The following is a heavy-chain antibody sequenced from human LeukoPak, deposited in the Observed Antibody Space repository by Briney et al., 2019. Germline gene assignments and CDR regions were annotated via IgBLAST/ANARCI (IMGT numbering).Heavy chain of an antibody. J-gene: IGHJ4*02. CDR2: ISAGGDLT. Sequence: GGSLRLSCAASGFTFSSCGMSWVRQSPRKGLEWVSAISAGGDLTYYADSVKGRFTISRDNSKNTLYLQMNSLRAEDTAVYYCAKRIQSAMATGYWGQGTLVTVSS. CDR1: GFTFSSCG. D-gene: IGHD5-18*01. V-gene: IGHV3-23*01. CDR3: AKRIQSAMATGY.